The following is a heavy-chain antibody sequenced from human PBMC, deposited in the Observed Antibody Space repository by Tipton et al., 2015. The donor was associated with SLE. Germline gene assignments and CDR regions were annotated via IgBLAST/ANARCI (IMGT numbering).Heavy chain of an antibody. CDR1: GGSITSSGYS. J-gene: IGHJ5*02. Sequence: TLSLTCAVSGGSITSSGYSWSWIRQPPGKGLEWIGYIYYSGRGYYNPSLRSRVTMSVDRSNNQFSLKLTSVTAADTAMYYCALYHYSSSGLNWIDPWGQGILVTVSS. CDR2: IYYSGRG. CDR3: ALYHYSSSGLNWIDP. V-gene: IGHV4-30-2*01. D-gene: IGHD3-22*01.